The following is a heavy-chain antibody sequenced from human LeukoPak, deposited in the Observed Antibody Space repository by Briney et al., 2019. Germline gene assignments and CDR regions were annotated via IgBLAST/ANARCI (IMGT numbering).Heavy chain of an antibody. D-gene: IGHD1-26*01. CDR1: GFSFSNYW. V-gene: IGHV3-7*01. Sequence: GGSLRLSCEASGFSFSNYWMSWVRQAPGKGLEWVANIKQDGSEIYYVDSVRGRFTISRDNAKNSLYRQMNSLRAEDTAVYYCARPSLNTGSYFDYWGQGILVSVSS. CDR2: IKQDGSEI. J-gene: IGHJ4*02. CDR3: ARPSLNTGSYFDY.